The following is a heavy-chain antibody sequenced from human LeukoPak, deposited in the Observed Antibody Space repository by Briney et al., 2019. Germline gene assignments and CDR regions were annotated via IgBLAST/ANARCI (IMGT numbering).Heavy chain of an antibody. J-gene: IGHJ4*02. CDR3: AKASAMIVVVSKHFDY. D-gene: IGHD3-22*01. V-gene: IGHV3-23*01. CDR1: GFTFRNFA. Sequence: GGTLRLSCGASGFTFRNFAMSWVRQAPGKGLEWVSAVSSSGGSTYYADSVKGRFIISRDNSKNTLYMHMHSLRVEDTAVYFCAKASAMIVVVSKHFDYWGQGPLVTVSS. CDR2: VSSSGGST.